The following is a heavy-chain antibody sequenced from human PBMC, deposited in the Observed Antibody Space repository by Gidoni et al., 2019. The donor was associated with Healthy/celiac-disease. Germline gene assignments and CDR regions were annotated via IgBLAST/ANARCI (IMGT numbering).Heavy chain of an antibody. CDR1: GFTVSSTY. Sequence: EVQLVESGGGLIQPGGSLRLSCAASGFTVSSTYMSWVRQAPGKGLEWVSVIYSGGSTYYADSVKGRFTISRDNSKNTLYLQMNSLRAEDTAVYYCARGGITMIVVAAFDYWGQGTLVTVSS. J-gene: IGHJ4*02. CDR3: ARGGITMIVVAAFDY. CDR2: IYSGGST. D-gene: IGHD3-22*01. V-gene: IGHV3-53*01.